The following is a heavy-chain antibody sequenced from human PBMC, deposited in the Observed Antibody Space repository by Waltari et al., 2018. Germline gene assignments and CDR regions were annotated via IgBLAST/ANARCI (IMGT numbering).Heavy chain of an antibody. V-gene: IGHV3-53*02. CDR3: ARESLPDISSSRGYYFDY. D-gene: IGHD6-6*01. CDR2: IYSGGST. CDR1: GFTVSSNY. J-gene: IGHJ4*02. Sequence: EVQLVETGGGLIQPGGSLRLSCAASGFTVSSNYMSWVRQAPGKGLEWVSVIYSGGSTYYADSVKGRFTISRDNSKNTLYLQMNSLRAEDTAVYYCARESLPDISSSRGYYFDYWGQGTLVTVSS.